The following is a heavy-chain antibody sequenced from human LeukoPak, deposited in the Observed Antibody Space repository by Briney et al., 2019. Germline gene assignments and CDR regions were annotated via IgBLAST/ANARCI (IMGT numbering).Heavy chain of an antibody. CDR1: GFTFSSYG. Sequence: GRSLRLSCAASGFTFSSYGMHWVRQAPGKGLEWVAVISYDGSNKYYADSVKGRFTISRDNSKNTLYLQMNSLRAEDTAVYYCARALEYYYDSSGYYYSDGFDYWGQGTLVTVSS. V-gene: IGHV3-30*19. CDR2: ISYDGSNK. D-gene: IGHD3-22*01. CDR3: ARALEYYYDSSGYYYSDGFDY. J-gene: IGHJ4*02.